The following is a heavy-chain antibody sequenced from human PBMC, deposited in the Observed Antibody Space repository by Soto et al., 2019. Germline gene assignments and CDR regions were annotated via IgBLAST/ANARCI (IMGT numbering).Heavy chain of an antibody. CDR1: GGSISSSSYY. D-gene: IGHD6-13*01. CDR2: IYYSGST. V-gene: IGHV4-39*01. J-gene: IGHJ5*02. CDR3: ARNGASIAAAQGWFDP. Sequence: SETLSLTCTXSGGSISSSSYYWGWIRQPPGKGLEWIGSIYYSGSTYYNPSLKSRVTISVDTSKNQFSLKLSSVTAADTAVYYCARNGASIAAAQGWFDPWGQGTLVTVSS.